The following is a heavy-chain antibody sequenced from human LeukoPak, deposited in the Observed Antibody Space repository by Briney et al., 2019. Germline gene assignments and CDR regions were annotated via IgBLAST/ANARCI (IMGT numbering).Heavy chain of an antibody. CDR2: ISSSSSYI. Sequence: GGSLRLSCAASGFTFSSYSMNWVRQAPGKGLEWVSSISSSSSYIYYADSVKGRFTISRDNAKKSLYLQMDSLRAEDTAVYYCATHGYSELRYFDWSTNEWGQGTLVTVSS. D-gene: IGHD3-9*01. CDR3: ATHGYSELRYFDWSTNE. J-gene: IGHJ4*02. CDR1: GFTFSSYS. V-gene: IGHV3-21*01.